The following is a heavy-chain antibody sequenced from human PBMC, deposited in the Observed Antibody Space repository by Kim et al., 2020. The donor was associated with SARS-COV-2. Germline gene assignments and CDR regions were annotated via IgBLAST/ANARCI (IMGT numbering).Heavy chain of an antibody. J-gene: IGHJ4*02. CDR3: APPGPPFDY. Sequence: GGSLRLSCEASGFSFTTYSMNWIRQSPGKAMEWIAYISVSGGTIFYADSVKGRFTISRGNAQSSLFLPMTSLRNQHTAVYYFAPPGPPFDYWGQGTLVT. CDR2: ISVSGGTI. CDR1: GFSFTTYS. V-gene: IGHV3-48*02.